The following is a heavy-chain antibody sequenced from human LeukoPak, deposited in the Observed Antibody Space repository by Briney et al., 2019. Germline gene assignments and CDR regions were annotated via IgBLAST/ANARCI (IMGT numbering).Heavy chain of an antibody. Sequence: GESLKIFCKGSGYSFTGYWIGWLRQTPGKGLEWMGIIHPGDSDTRYSPSFQGQVTISADKSISTAYLQWNSLKASDTAMYYCARHGGYYDFWSGRLYFDLWGRGTLVTVSS. CDR2: IHPGDSDT. D-gene: IGHD3-3*01. CDR1: GYSFTGYW. CDR3: ARHGGYYDFWSGRLYFDL. J-gene: IGHJ2*01. V-gene: IGHV5-51*01.